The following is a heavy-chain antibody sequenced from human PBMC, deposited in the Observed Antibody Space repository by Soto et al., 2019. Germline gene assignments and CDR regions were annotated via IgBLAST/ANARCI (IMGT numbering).Heavy chain of an antibody. CDR1: GGSISSYY. CDR2: IYHGGST. Sequence: PWGTLTLTCTASGGSISSYYRRWARQPPGKGLEWVGRIYHGGSTNYNPSLKSRVTRSVDTSKNQFSLKLSSVTAADTAVYYCAREDPELSSSWSNYFDSSGYYLVHHYYGRDGWSQGTTVPV. D-gene: IGHD3-22*01. CDR3: AREDPELSSSWSNYFDSSGYYLVHHYYGRDG. V-gene: IGHV4-4*07. J-gene: IGHJ6*02.